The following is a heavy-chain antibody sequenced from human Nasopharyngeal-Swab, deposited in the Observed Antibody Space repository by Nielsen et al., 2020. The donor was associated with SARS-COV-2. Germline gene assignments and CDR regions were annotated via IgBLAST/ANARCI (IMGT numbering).Heavy chain of an antibody. D-gene: IGHD2-15*01. V-gene: IGHV3-33*01. CDR2: IRYDGSNK. Sequence: WIRQPPGKGLEWVAVIRYDGSNKYYADSVKGRFTISRDNSKNTLYLQMNSLRAEDTAVYYCARDGGYCSGGSCYPMIDYWGQGTLVTVSS. CDR3: ARDGGYCSGGSCYPMIDY. J-gene: IGHJ4*02.